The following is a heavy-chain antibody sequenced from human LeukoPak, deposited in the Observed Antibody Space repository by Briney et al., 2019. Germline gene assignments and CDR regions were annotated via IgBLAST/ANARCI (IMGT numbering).Heavy chain of an antibody. V-gene: IGHV4-34*01. D-gene: IGHD3-10*01. CDR3: ARGFFLSETAVGLLLWFGELFDY. CDR2: INHSGST. J-gene: IGHJ4*02. CDR1: GGSFSGYY. Sequence: SETLSLTCAVYGGSFSGYYWSWIRQPPGKGLEWIGEINHSGSTNYNPSLKSRVTISVDTSKNQFSLKLSSVTAADTAVYYCARGFFLSETAVGLLLWFGELFDYWGQGPLVTVSS.